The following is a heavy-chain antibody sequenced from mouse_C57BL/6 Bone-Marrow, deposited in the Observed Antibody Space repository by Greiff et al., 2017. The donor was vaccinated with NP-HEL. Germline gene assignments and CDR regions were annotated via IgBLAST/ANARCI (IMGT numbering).Heavy chain of an antibody. Sequence: EVKLVESGGDLVKPGGSLKLSCAASGFTFSSYGMSWVRQTPDKRLEWVATISSGGSYTYYQDSVKGRVTISRDNAKNTLYLQMSSLKSEDTAMYYCASPYDYDVAWFAYWGQGTLVTVSA. CDR2: ISSGGSYT. CDR3: ASPYDYDVAWFAY. D-gene: IGHD2-4*01. J-gene: IGHJ3*01. V-gene: IGHV5-6*01. CDR1: GFTFSSYG.